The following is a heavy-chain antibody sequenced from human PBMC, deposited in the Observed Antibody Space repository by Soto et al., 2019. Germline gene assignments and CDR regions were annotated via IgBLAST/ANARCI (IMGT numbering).Heavy chain of an antibody. CDR3: ARGGDTAMVAYYYYYGMDV. Sequence: PSETLSLTCAVYGGSFSGYYWRWIRQTPGKGLEWIGEINHSGSTNYNPSLKSRVTISVDTSKNQFSLKLSSVTAEDTAVYYCARGGDTAMVAYYYYYGMDVWGQGTTVTVSS. CDR2: INHSGST. D-gene: IGHD5-18*01. J-gene: IGHJ6*02. V-gene: IGHV4-34*01. CDR1: GGSFSGYY.